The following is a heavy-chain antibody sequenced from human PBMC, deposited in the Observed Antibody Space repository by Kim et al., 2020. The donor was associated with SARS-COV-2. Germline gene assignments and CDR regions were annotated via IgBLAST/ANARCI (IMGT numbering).Heavy chain of an antibody. Sequence: SPALDSRATISVDTSNNQFTLKLSSVAAADTAVYYCAGGGSIAARIWFDPWGQGTLVTVSS. J-gene: IGHJ5*02. CDR3: AGGGSIAARIWFDP. V-gene: IGHV4-34*04. D-gene: IGHD6-6*01.